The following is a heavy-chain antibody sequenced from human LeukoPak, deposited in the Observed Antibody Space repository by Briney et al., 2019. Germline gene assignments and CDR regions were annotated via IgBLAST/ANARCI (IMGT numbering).Heavy chain of an antibody. J-gene: IGHJ5*02. D-gene: IGHD5-18*01. CDR1: GGSINRGY. V-gene: IGHV4-30-4*08. Sequence: SETLSLTCTVSGGSINRGYWSWVRQHPGKGLEWIGHIPYSGSTFYNPSLKSRLTISLDTSKNQFSLKLTSVTAADTAVYYCASGYGSGWFDRWGQGTLVSVSS. CDR3: ASGYGSGWFDR. CDR2: IPYSGST.